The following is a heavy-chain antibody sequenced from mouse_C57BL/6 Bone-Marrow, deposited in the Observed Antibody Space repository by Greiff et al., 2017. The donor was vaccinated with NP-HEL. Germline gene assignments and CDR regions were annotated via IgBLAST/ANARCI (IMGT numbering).Heavy chain of an antibody. CDR2: IHPNSGST. CDR3: ARGEFITTVVATDWYFDV. Sequence: VQLQQSGAELVKPGASVKLSCKASGYTFTSYWMHWVKQRPGQGLEWIGMIHPNSGSTNYNEKFKSKATLTVDKSSSTAYMQLSSLTSEDSAVYYCARGEFITTVVATDWYFDVWGTGTTVTVSS. J-gene: IGHJ1*03. V-gene: IGHV1-64*01. D-gene: IGHD1-1*01. CDR1: GYTFTSYW.